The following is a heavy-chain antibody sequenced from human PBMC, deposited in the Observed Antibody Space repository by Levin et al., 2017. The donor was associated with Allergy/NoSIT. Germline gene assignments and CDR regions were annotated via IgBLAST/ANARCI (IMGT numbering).Heavy chain of an antibody. CDR2: IYPGDSDT. CDR3: ARRAGSNPYFDY. V-gene: IGHV5-51*01. Sequence: GESLKISCKGSGYSFTTNWVVWVRQMPGKGLEWMGIIYPGDSDTRYSPSFRGQVTISADKSSNIAYLQWSSLKSSDTAMYYCARRAGSNPYFDYWGQGTPVTVSS. J-gene: IGHJ4*02. D-gene: IGHD6-19*01. CDR1: GYSFTTNW.